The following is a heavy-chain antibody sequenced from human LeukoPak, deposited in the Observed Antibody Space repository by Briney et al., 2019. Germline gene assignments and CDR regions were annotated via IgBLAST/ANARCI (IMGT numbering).Heavy chain of an antibody. D-gene: IGHD2-2*01. CDR3: VIVVVPAAANAFDI. CDR1: GGTFSSYA. CDR2: IIPILGIA. V-gene: IGHV1-69*04. J-gene: IGHJ3*02. Sequence: SVKVSCKASGGTFSSYAISWVRQAPGQGLEWMGRIIPILGIANYAQKFQGRVTMTEDTSTDTAYMELSSLRSEDTAVYYCVIVVVPAAANAFDIWGQGTMVTVSS.